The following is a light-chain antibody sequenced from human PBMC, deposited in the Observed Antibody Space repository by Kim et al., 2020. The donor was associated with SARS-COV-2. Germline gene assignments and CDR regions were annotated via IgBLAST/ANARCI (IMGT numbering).Light chain of an antibody. CDR1: NIENKK. Sequence: SVALGKTATIPCGGSNIENKKVQWYHQRPGQAPVLVMYRDKKRPSGIPERLSGSNSGNTATLTINRVEPGDEGDYYCQVWDSRTVVFGGGTQLTVL. J-gene: IGLJ2*01. CDR2: RDK. V-gene: IGLV3-9*01. CDR3: QVWDSRTVV.